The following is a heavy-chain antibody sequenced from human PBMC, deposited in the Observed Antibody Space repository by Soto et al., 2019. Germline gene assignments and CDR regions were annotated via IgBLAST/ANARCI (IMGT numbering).Heavy chain of an antibody. Sequence: AASVKVSCKASGYTFTSYAIHWVRQAPGQRLEWMGWINAGNGNTKYSQRFQGRVTITRDTSASTAYMELSSLKSEDTAVYYYASLVVYGDADYWGQGTLVTVSS. CDR3: ASLVVYGDADY. J-gene: IGHJ4*02. CDR2: INAGNGNT. D-gene: IGHD2-8*02. CDR1: GYTFTSYA. V-gene: IGHV1-3*01.